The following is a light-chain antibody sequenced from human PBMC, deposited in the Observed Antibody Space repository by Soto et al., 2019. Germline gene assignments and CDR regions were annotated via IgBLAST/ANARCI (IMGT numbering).Light chain of an antibody. CDR2: RDS. J-gene: IGLJ3*02. Sequence: SYELTQPLSVSVALGQTARITCGGNNIGSKNVHWYQQKPCQAPVLVIYRDSNRPSGIPERFSGSNSGNTATLTISRAQAGDEADYYGQVWDSSTVVFGGGTTVTVL. CDR3: QVWDSSTVV. CDR1: NIGSKN. V-gene: IGLV3-9*01.